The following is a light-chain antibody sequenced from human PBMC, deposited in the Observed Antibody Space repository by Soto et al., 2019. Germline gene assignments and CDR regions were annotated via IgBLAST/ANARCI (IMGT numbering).Light chain of an antibody. CDR3: QQYASSPLT. V-gene: IGKV3-20*01. CDR1: QSVGRNY. Sequence: EIVLTQSPGTLSLSPGERATLSCRASQSVGRNYLAWYQQKPGQAPRLLIHGASNMATGIPDRFSGSGSGTDFTLTISRLEPEDFAVYYCQQYASSPLTFGGWTKVEIK. J-gene: IGKJ4*01. CDR2: GAS.